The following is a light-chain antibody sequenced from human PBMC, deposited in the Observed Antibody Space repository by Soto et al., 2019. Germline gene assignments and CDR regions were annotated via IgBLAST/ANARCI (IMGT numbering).Light chain of an antibody. CDR1: QSVSSTY. J-gene: IGKJ2*01. V-gene: IGKV3-11*01. Sequence: EIGLTQSPGTLSLSPGERATLSCRASQSVSSTYLAWYQQKPGQAPRLLIYGASYRATGIPAGFSGSGSGTDFTLTISSLEPEDFAVYYCQQRSNWPKTFGQGTMVDIK. CDR2: GAS. CDR3: QQRSNWPKT.